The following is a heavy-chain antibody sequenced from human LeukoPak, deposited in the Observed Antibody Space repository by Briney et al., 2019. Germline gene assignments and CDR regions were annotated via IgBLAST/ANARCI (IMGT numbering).Heavy chain of an antibody. J-gene: IGHJ4*02. CDR1: APPISSSTYY. Sequence: SQTLSMTSNASAPPISSSTYYRNWIGQPAGKILECIGNIYATGGTNYYPSFKRRVTISVDRSTNQYPRRLSSVAAAFTAVYYWARDRDYYGNSCSYKHYFDYWGLGTLVTVSS. D-gene: IGHD3-22*01. CDR3: ARDRDYYGNSCSYKHYFDY. CDR2: IYATGGT. V-gene: IGHV4-61*09.